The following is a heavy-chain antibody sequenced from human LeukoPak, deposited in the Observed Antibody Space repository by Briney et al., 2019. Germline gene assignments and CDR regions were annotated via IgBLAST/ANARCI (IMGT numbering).Heavy chain of an antibody. CDR3: ARLSPYYDFWSGYYYY. CDR2: IYHSGST. D-gene: IGHD3-3*01. J-gene: IGHJ4*02. CDR1: GGSISSGGYS. V-gene: IGHV4-30-2*01. Sequence: SQTLSLTCAVSGGSISSGGYSWSWIRQPPGKGLEWIGYIYHSGSTYYNPSLKSRVTISVDRSKNQFSLKLSSVTAADTAVYYCARLSPYYDFWSGYYYYWGQGTLVTVSS.